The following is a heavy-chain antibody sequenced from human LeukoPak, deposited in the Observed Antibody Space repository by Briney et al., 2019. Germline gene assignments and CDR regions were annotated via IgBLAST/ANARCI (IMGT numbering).Heavy chain of an antibody. CDR1: GFTVSSNY. Sequence: TGGSLRLSCAASGFTVSSNYMSWVRQAPGKGLEWVSVIYSGGSTYYADSVKGRFTISRDNSKNTLYLQMNSLRAEDTAVYYCAKTIGPPYYFDYWGQGTLVTVSS. D-gene: IGHD1/OR15-1a*01. CDR2: IYSGGST. J-gene: IGHJ4*02. CDR3: AKTIGPPYYFDY. V-gene: IGHV3-53*01.